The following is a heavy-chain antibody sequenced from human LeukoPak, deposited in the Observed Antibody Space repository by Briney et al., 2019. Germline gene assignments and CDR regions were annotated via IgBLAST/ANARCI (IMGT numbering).Heavy chain of an antibody. Sequence: PGGSLRLSCVISGFTLSSFGIHWVRQAPGKGLDWVAFIRYDGSNKNYADSVKGRFTVSRDNFKNTVYLQMSSLRGEDTAVYYCVRGDSVDYWGQGTLVAVSS. CDR3: VRGDSVDY. J-gene: IGHJ4*02. D-gene: IGHD3-16*01. V-gene: IGHV3-30*02. CDR1: GFTLSSFG. CDR2: IRYDGSNK.